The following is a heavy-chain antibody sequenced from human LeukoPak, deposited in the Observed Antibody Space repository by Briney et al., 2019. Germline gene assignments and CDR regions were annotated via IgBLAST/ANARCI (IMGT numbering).Heavy chain of an antibody. CDR3: ARGIAVAGTPVLDYFDY. J-gene: IGHJ4*02. V-gene: IGHV4-31*03. D-gene: IGHD6-19*01. CDR2: IYYSGNT. CDR1: GGSISSGGYY. Sequence: PSETLSLTCTVSGGSISSGGYYWSWIRQHPGKGLEWIGYIYYSGNTYYNPSLKSRVTISVDTSKNQFSLKLSSVTAADTAVYYCARGIAVAGTPVLDYFDYWGQGTLVTVSS.